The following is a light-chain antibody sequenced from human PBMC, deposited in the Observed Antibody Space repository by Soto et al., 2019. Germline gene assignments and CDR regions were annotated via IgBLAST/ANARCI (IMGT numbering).Light chain of an antibody. CDR1: SSDVGGYDY. CDR2: EVS. Sequence: QSALTQPASVSGSPGQSITISCTVTSSDVGGYDYVSWYQLHPGKAPKLMVFEVSNRPSGVSYRFSGSKSGNTASLTISGLQAEDEADYFCSSYSISTAYLFGTGTKVNVL. V-gene: IGLV2-14*01. CDR3: SSYSISTAYL. J-gene: IGLJ1*01.